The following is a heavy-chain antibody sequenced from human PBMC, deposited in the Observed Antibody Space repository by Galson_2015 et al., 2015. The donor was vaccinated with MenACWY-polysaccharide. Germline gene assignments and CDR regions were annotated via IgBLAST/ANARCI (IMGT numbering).Heavy chain of an antibody. V-gene: IGHV4-59*01. CDR2: IYYSGST. Sequence: QVQLQESGPGLVKPSETLSLTCTVSGGSISPYYWSWIRQPPGKGLEWIGYIYYSGSTKYNPSLKSRVTISVDTSKKEFSLKLSSVTAADTAVYYCAREDGMAAAGGWFDPWGQGTLVTVSS. CDR1: GGSISPYY. CDR3: AREDGMAAAGGWFDP. J-gene: IGHJ5*02. D-gene: IGHD6-13*01.